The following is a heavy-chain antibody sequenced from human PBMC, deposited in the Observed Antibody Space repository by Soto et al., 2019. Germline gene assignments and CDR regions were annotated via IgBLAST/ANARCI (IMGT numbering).Heavy chain of an antibody. CDR2: INAGNGNT. CDR3: ARDLGGWPDY. J-gene: IGHJ4*02. CDR1: GYTFTSYA. V-gene: IGHV1-3*01. D-gene: IGHD6-19*01. Sequence: QVQLVQSGAEVKKPGASVKVSCKASGYTFTSYAMHWVRLAPGQRLEWMGWINAGNGNTKYSQKFQGRVTITRDTSASTAYMDLSSLRSEDTAGYCCARDLGGWPDYWGQGTLVTVSS.